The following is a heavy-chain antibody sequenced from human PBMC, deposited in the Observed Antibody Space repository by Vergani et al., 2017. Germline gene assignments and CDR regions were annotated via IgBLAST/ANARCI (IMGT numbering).Heavy chain of an antibody. J-gene: IGHJ4*02. CDR1: GFTVSSNY. Sequence: EVQLVETGGGLIQPGGSLRLSCAASGFTVSSNYMSWVRQAPGKGLEWVSVIHSGGSTYYADSVKGRFTISRDNSKNTLYLQMNSLRAEDTAVYYCARVPINDFLFDYWGQGTLVTVSS. D-gene: IGHD2-2*01. V-gene: IGHV3-53*02. CDR2: IHSGGST. CDR3: ARVPINDFLFDY.